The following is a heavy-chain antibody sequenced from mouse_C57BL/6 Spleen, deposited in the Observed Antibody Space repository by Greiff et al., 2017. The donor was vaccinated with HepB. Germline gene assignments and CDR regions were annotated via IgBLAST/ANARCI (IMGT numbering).Heavy chain of an antibody. V-gene: IGHV5-17*01. CDR3: ARRPCDYDWTYAMDY. CDR2: ISRGSSTI. CDR1: GFTFSDYG. Sequence: EVKVVEPGGGLVKPGGSLKLSCAASGFTFSDYGMHWVRQAPGKGLEWVAYISRGSSTIYYADTVKGRFTISRDNAKNTLFLQMTSLRTEDTAMYYCARRPCDYDWTYAMDYWGQGTSVTVSS. J-gene: IGHJ4*01. D-gene: IGHD2-4*01.